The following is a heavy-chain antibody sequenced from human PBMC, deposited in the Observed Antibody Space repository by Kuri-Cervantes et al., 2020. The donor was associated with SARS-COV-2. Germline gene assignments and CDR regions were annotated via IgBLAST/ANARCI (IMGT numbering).Heavy chain of an antibody. CDR2: MNPNSGNT. CDR3: ARGPTFPYYNYMDV. CDR1: GYTFTSYD. V-gene: IGHV1-8*03. Sequence: ASVKVSCKASGYTFTSYDINWVRQATGQGLEWMGWMNPNSGNTGYAQKFQGRVTITRNTSISTAYMELSSLRSEDTAVYYCARGPTFPYYNYMDVWGKGTTVTVSS. J-gene: IGHJ6*03.